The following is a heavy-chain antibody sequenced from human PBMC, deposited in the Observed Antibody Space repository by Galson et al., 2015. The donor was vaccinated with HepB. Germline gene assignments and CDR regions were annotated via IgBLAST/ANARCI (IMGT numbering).Heavy chain of an antibody. Sequence: SLRLSCAASGFTFSSYSMNWVRQAPGKGLEWVSYISSSSSTIYYADSVKGRFTISRDNAENSLYLQMNSLRDEDTAVYYCARDQVHNPYGGNSAFDYWGQGTLVTVSS. CDR1: GFTFSSYS. D-gene: IGHD4-23*01. V-gene: IGHV3-48*02. J-gene: IGHJ4*02. CDR2: ISSSSSTI. CDR3: ARDQVHNPYGGNSAFDY.